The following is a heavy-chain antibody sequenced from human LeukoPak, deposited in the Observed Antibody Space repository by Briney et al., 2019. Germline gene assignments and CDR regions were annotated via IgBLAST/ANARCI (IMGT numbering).Heavy chain of an antibody. Sequence: PSETLPLTCTVSGGSISNYYWTWIRQPPGKGLEWIGYIYYSGSTKYNPSLESRVTISVDTSKNQFSLKLSSVTAADTAVYYCAIYSVTIFGLSYWGQGTLVTVSS. V-gene: IGHV4-59*01. CDR3: AIYSVTIFGLSY. CDR1: GGSISNYY. D-gene: IGHD3-3*01. J-gene: IGHJ4*02. CDR2: IYYSGST.